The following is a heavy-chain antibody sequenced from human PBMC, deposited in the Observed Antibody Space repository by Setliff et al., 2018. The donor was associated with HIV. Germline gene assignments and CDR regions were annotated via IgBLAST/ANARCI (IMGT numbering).Heavy chain of an antibody. CDR1: GFTFSSYA. J-gene: IGHJ4*02. CDR3: ARSPYGDYGLDY. D-gene: IGHD4-17*01. CDR2: ISGSGGTI. V-gene: IGHV3-23*01. Sequence: GGSLRLSCAASGFTFSSYAMSWVRQAPGKGLEWVSAISGSGGTIYYADSVKGRFTISRDNAKNSLYLQMNTLRAEDTAVYFCARSPYGDYGLDYWGQGTLVTVSS.